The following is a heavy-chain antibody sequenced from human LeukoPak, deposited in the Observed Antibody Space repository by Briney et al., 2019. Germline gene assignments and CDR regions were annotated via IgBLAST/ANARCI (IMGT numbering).Heavy chain of an antibody. Sequence: SETLSLTCAVYGGSFSGYYWSWIRQPPGKGLEWIGEINHSGSTNYNPSLKSRVTISVDTSKNQFSLKLSSVTAADTAVCYCAGILLWFGEERDYWGQGTLVTVSS. CDR1: GGSFSGYY. CDR3: AGILLWFGEERDY. V-gene: IGHV4-34*01. D-gene: IGHD3-10*01. J-gene: IGHJ4*02. CDR2: INHSGST.